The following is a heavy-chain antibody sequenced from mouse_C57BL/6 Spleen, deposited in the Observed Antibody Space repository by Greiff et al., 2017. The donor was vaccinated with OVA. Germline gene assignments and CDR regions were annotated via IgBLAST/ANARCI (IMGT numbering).Heavy chain of an antibody. Sequence: VQLQQSGPELVKPGASVKISCKASGYAFSSSWMNWVKQRPGKGLEWIGRIYPGDGDTNYNGKFKGKATLTAAKSSSTAYMQLSSLTSEDSAVYFCARGDGYDGRYAMDYWGQGTSVTVSS. V-gene: IGHV1-82*01. J-gene: IGHJ4*01. D-gene: IGHD2-2*01. CDR3: ARGDGYDGRYAMDY. CDR2: IYPGDGDT. CDR1: GYAFSSSW.